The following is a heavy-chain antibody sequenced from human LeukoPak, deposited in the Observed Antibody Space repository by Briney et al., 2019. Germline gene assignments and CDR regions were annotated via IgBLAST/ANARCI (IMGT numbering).Heavy chain of an antibody. CDR3: ARFRSVDTAMVLFDY. V-gene: IGHV4-34*01. J-gene: IGHJ4*02. Sequence: SETLSLTCAVSGGSFSGYYWSWIRQPPGKGLEWIGEINHSGSTNYNPSLKSRVTISVDTSKNQFSLKLSSVTAADTAVYYCARFRSVDTAMVLFDYWGQGTLVTVSS. D-gene: IGHD5-18*01. CDR1: GGSFSGYY. CDR2: INHSGST.